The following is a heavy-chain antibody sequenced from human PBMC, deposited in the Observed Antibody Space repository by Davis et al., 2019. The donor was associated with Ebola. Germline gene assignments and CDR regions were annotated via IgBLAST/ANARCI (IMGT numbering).Heavy chain of an antibody. J-gene: IGHJ4*02. CDR3: AREIPQYNFDY. V-gene: IGHV7-4-1*02. D-gene: IGHD1-1*01. CDR2: INTNTGNP. CDR1: GYTFTNYD. Sequence: AASVKVSCKASGYTFTNYDINWVRQAPGLGLEWMGWINTNTGNPTYAQGFTGRFVFSLDTSVSTAYLQISSLKAEDTAVYYCAREIPQYNFDYWGQGTLVTVSS.